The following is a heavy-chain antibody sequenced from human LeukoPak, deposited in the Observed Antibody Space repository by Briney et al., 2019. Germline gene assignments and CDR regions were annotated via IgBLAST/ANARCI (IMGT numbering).Heavy chain of an antibody. CDR3: ARSTSGLYFGADT. CDR1: GGSISSTTHY. V-gene: IGHV4-39*01. J-gene: IGHJ4*02. CDR2: IYYNGNT. Sequence: SEALSLTCTVSGGSISSTTHYWGWIRQPPGKGLEWIGSIYYNGNTYYNPSLKSRVTISADTSKDQFSLKLTSVTAADTAVYYCARSTSGLYFGADTWSQGSRVTVSS. D-gene: IGHD1-26*01.